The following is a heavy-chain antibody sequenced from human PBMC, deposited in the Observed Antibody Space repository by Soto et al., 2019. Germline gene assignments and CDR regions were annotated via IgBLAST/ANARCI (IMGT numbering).Heavy chain of an antibody. CDR1: GGSISSGGYS. D-gene: IGHD3-10*01. CDR3: ARLWFGALDV. J-gene: IGHJ6*02. CDR2: IYHSGST. V-gene: IGHV4-30-2*05. Sequence: SETLSLTCAVSGGSISSGGYSWSWIRQPPGKGLEWIGYIYHSGSTYYNPSLKSRITINPDTSKNMFSLELTSVTPEDTAVYYCARLWFGALDVWGRGTTVTVSS.